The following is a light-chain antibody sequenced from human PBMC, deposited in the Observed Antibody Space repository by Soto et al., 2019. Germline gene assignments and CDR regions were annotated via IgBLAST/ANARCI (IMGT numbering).Light chain of an antibody. CDR2: GNS. CDR3: QSYGSRLSGYV. V-gene: IGLV1-40*01. J-gene: IGLJ1*01. Sequence: QSVLTQPPSVSGAPGQRVTISCTGSSSNIGAGYDVHWYQQLPGTAPKLLIYGNSNRPSGVPDRFSGSKSGTSASLAITGREAEDEADYYWQSYGSRLSGYVFGTGTKLTVL. CDR1: SSNIGAGYD.